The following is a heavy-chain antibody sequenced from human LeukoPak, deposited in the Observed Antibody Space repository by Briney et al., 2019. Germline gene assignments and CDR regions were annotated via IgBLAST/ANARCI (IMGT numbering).Heavy chain of an antibody. Sequence: SETLSLTCTVSGGSISSSSYYWGWIRQPPGKGLEWIGSIYYSGSTYYNPSLKSRVTISVDTSKNQFSLKLSSVTAADTAVYYCASGGHDFWSGYFPHDAFDIWGQGTMVTVSS. CDR3: ASGGHDFWSGYFPHDAFDI. V-gene: IGHV4-39*01. D-gene: IGHD3-3*01. J-gene: IGHJ3*02. CDR2: IYYSGST. CDR1: GGSISSSSYY.